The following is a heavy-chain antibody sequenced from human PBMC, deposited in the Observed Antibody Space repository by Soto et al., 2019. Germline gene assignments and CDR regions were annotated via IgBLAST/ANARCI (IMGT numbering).Heavy chain of an antibody. CDR2: INHSGST. CDR3: ARGRRGSGSYYNSRHYYYMDV. Sequence: SETLSLTCAVYGGSFSGYYWSWIRQPSGKGLEWIGEINHSGSTNYNPSLKSRVTISVDTSKNQFSLKLSSVTAADTAVYYCARGRRGSGSYYNSRHYYYMDVWGKGTTVTVSS. J-gene: IGHJ6*03. D-gene: IGHD3-10*01. CDR1: GGSFSGYY. V-gene: IGHV4-34*01.